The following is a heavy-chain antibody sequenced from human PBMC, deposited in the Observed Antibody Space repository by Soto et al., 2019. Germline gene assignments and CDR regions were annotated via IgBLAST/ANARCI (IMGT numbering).Heavy chain of an antibody. V-gene: IGHV3-74*01. CDR2: INGDGSNT. CDR1: AFTFSSYW. Sequence: GGSLRLSCAASAFTFSSYWMHWVRQAPGKGLVWVSRINGDGSNTVYADSVRGRFTVSRDNARDTLFLQINSLRAEDTAVYFCARGLRNYYAMDVWGRGTTVTVSS. CDR3: ARGLRNYYAMDV. J-gene: IGHJ6*02.